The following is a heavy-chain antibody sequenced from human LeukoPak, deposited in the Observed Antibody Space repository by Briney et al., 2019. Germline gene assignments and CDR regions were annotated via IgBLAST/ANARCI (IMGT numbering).Heavy chain of an antibody. CDR3: ARVEEGYGSGRRENYYYYYMDV. Sequence: SETLSLTCTVSGGSINSVSYYWGWIRQSPGKGLEWIGDIYYNGATYYNPSLKSRVTMSMDTSKNQFSLKLSSVTAADTAVYYCARVEEGYGSGRRENYYYYYMDVWGKGTTVTISS. V-gene: IGHV4-39*07. CDR2: IYYNGAT. J-gene: IGHJ6*03. CDR1: GGSINSVSYY. D-gene: IGHD3-10*01.